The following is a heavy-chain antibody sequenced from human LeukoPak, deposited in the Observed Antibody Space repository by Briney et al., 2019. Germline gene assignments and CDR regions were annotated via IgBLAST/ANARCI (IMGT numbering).Heavy chain of an antibody. CDR1: GFTFNTYW. J-gene: IGHJ4*02. Sequence: GGSLRLSCAASGFTFNTYWMSWVRQAPGKGLEWVANIKEDGSEMYYVDSVKGRFTISRDNAKKSVYLQMNTLRAEDTAVHYCARISLGLRLGLFENWGQGTLVTVSS. CDR2: IKEDGSEM. CDR3: ARISLGLRLGLFEN. V-gene: IGHV3-7*03. D-gene: IGHD3-16*01.